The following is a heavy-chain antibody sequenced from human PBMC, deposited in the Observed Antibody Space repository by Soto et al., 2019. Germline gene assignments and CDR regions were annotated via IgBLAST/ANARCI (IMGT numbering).Heavy chain of an antibody. CDR2: IDPSDSYT. Sequence: GESLKISCKGSGYSFTSNWISWVRQMPGKGLEWMGRIDPSDSYTNYSPSFQGHVTISADKSISTAYLQWSSLKASDTAMYYCARLMYDFWSGYRPSYGMDVWGQGTTVTAP. CDR1: GYSFTSNW. J-gene: IGHJ6*02. CDR3: ARLMYDFWSGYRPSYGMDV. V-gene: IGHV5-10-1*01. D-gene: IGHD3-3*01.